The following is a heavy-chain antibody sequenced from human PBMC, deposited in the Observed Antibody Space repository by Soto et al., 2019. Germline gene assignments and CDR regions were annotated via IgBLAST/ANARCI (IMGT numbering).Heavy chain of an antibody. CDR2: VIPNLGVT. J-gene: IGHJ4*02. D-gene: IGHD2-15*01. Sequence: GASVKVSCKASGGTLSSYTFSWVRQAPGQGLEWMGRVIPNLGVTNYAKKFQGRFTIVVDTSTSTAYMELNSLRYEDTAVYYCAREKEYCSETGRPVLAYRGQGTLVPVSP. CDR3: AREKEYCSETGRPVLAY. CDR1: GGTLSSYT. V-gene: IGHV1-69*04.